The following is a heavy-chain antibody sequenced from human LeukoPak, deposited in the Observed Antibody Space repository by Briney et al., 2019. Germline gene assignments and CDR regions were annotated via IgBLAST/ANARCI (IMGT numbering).Heavy chain of an antibody. CDR3: ARSRGSTTVTRYYDY. CDR2: IYYSGST. CDR1: GGSISSYY. V-gene: IGHV4-59*01. D-gene: IGHD4-17*01. Sequence: SETLSLTCTVSGGSISSYYWSWIRQPPGKGLEWIGYIYYSGSTNYNPSLKSRVTISVDTSKNQFSLKLSSVTAADTAVYYCARSRGSTTVTRYYDYWGQGTLVTVSS. J-gene: IGHJ4*02.